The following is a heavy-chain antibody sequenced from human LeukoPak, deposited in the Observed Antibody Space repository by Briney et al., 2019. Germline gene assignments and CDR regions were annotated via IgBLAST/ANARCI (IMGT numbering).Heavy chain of an antibody. J-gene: IGHJ6*02. CDR1: GFTFSSYA. Sequence: GGSLILSCAASGFTFSSYAMSWVRQAPGKGLEWVSCISDSGGNTYYADSVKGRFTISRDNSKNTLYLQMNSLRAEDTAVYYCARGPERTGVGTRYYYDMDVWGQGTTVTVSS. CDR2: ISDSGGNT. D-gene: IGHD2-8*01. V-gene: IGHV3-23*01. CDR3: ARGPERTGVGTRYYYDMDV.